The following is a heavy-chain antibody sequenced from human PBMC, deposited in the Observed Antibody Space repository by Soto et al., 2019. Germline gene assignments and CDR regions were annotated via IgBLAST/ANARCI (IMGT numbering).Heavy chain of an antibody. CDR3: AKSRYSDSSGDFYDY. D-gene: IGHD3-22*01. Sequence: EVQLLESGGGLVQPGGSLSLSCAASAFTFNNYAMSWVRQAPGKGLEWVSGIGGSGRTTYYTDSVKGRFTISRDNSNKPLFLQMNSLRAEDTAVYYCAKSRYSDSSGDFYDYWGQGTLVTVSS. CDR2: IGGSGRTT. CDR1: AFTFNNYA. V-gene: IGHV3-23*01. J-gene: IGHJ4*02.